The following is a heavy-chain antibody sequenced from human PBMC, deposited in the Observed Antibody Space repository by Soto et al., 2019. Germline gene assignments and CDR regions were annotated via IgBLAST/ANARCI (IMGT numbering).Heavy chain of an antibody. J-gene: IGHJ4*02. CDR2: IDWDDDK. CDR1: GFSLSTSGMC. D-gene: IGHD3-22*01. V-gene: IGHV2-70*01. Sequence: SGPTLVNPTQTLTLTCTFSGFSLSTSGMCVSWIRQPPGKALEWLALIDWDDDKYYSTSLKTRLTISKDTSKNQVVLTMTNMDPVDTATYYCARSYDSSGQGYYFDYWGQGTLVTVSS. CDR3: ARSYDSSGQGYYFDY.